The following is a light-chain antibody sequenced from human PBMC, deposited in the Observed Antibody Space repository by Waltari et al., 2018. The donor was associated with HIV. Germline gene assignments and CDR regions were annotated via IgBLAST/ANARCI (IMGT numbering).Light chain of an antibody. J-gene: IGKJ1*01. CDR3: MQALQTRT. Sequence: MVMHPSPPPLPVTPGEPAPISCRSRQSRLHSNWNNYLDWYLQKPGQSPQLLIYLGSNRAAGVPDRFSGSGSGTDFTLKISRVEAEDVGVYYCMQALQTRTFGQGTKVEIK. CDR2: LGS. V-gene: IGKV2-28*01. CDR1: QSRLHSNWNNY.